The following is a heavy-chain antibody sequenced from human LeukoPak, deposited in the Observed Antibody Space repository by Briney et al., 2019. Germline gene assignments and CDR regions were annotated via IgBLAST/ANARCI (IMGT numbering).Heavy chain of an antibody. Sequence: GGSLRLSCAASGFTSSDYGIHWVRQAPGKGLEWVAVVSSGETVPYYVDSVKGRFTVSRDNAKNSLYLQMNSLRAEDTAVYYCARDSRRSHLDYWGQGTLVTVSS. J-gene: IGHJ4*02. D-gene: IGHD1-26*01. CDR3: ARDSRRSHLDY. CDR2: VSSGETVP. V-gene: IGHV3-30*03. CDR1: GFTSSDYG.